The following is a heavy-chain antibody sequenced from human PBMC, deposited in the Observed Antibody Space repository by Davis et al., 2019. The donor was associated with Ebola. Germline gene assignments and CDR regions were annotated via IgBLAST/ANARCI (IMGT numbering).Heavy chain of an antibody. J-gene: IGHJ3*02. CDR3: AKISDSGSYTEAFDI. Sequence: GGSLRLSCAASGFTLSGYDMNWVRQAPGKGLQWVAAIWDDGSNKYYADSVKGRFTISRDNSKNTLYLQMNSLGAEDTAVYYCAKISDSGSYTEAFDIWGQGTMVTVSS. CDR2: IWDDGSNK. V-gene: IGHV3-33*06. D-gene: IGHD1-26*01. CDR1: GFTLSGYD.